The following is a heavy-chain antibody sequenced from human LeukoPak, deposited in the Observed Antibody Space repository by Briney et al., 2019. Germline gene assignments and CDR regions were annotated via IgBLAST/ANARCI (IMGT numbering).Heavy chain of an antibody. CDR2: NYYTGST. D-gene: IGHD5-18*01. CDR3: ARVQSRGYDYGPFDL. J-gene: IGHJ4*02. CDR1: GGSIRSSGYY. V-gene: IGHV4-39*07. Sequence: SETLSLTCTVSGGSIRSSGYYWGWIRQPPGKGLECIGTNYYTGSTYYNPSLKSRVTISVDTSNNQFSLKLTSVTAADTAVYYCARVQSRGYDYGPFDLWGQGTLVTVSS.